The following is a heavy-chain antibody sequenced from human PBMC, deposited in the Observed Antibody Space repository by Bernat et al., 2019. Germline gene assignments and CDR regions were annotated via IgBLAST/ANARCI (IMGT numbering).Heavy chain of an antibody. CDR3: AGDSSGWYIHYYYYGMDV. J-gene: IGHJ6*02. CDR2: ISAYNGNT. D-gene: IGHD6-19*01. V-gene: IGHV1-18*01. CDR1: GYTFTSYG. Sequence: QVQLVQSGAEVKKPGASVKVSCKASGYTFTSYGISWVRQAPGQGLEWMGWISAYNGNTNYAQKLQGRVTMTTDTSTSTAYMELRRLRSDDTAVYYGAGDSSGWYIHYYYYGMDVWGQGTTVTVSS.